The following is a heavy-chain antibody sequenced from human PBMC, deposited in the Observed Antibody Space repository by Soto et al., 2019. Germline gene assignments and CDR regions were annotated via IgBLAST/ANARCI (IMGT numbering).Heavy chain of an antibody. Sequence: SVKVSCKASGYTFTSYGISWVRQAPGQGLEWMGWISAYNGNTNYAQKLQGRVTMTTDTSTSTAYMELRSLRSDDTAVYYCARAVGYYYDSSGYYRPFDYWGQGTLVTVSS. CDR2: ISAYNGNT. J-gene: IGHJ4*02. CDR1: GYTFTSYG. D-gene: IGHD3-22*01. CDR3: ARAVGYYYDSSGYYRPFDY. V-gene: IGHV1-18*04.